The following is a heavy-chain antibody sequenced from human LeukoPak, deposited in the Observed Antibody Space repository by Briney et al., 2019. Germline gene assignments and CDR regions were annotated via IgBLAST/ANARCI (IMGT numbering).Heavy chain of an antibody. V-gene: IGHV3-53*01. CDR2: IYSGGST. CDR1: GFTVSGNY. J-gene: IGHJ4*02. D-gene: IGHD5-24*01. CDR3: ARGVGDGYNPPYFDY. Sequence: GGFLRVSCAASGFTVSGNYMSWVRQAPGKGVEWVSVIYSGGSTYYADSVKGRFTISRDNSKNTLYPQMNSLRADDTAVYYCARGVGDGYNPPYFDYWGQGTLVTVSS.